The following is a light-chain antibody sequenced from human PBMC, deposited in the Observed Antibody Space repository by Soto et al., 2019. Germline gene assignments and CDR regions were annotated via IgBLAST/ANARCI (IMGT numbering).Light chain of an antibody. V-gene: IGKV3-15*01. CDR2: GAS. Sequence: EIVMTQSPATLSVSPGERATLSCRASQSVSSNLAWYQQKPGQAPRLLIYGASTRATGIPARFSGSGSGTDFTLTISRLQSEDFAFYYCQQYNNWPITFGPGTKVDIK. CDR1: QSVSSN. CDR3: QQYNNWPIT. J-gene: IGKJ3*01.